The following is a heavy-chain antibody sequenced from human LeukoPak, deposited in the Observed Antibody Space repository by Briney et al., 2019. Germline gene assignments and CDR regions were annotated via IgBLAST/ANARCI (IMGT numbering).Heavy chain of an antibody. D-gene: IGHD6-25*01. CDR1: GLTFSSYA. J-gene: IGHJ4*02. V-gene: IGHV3-23*01. CDR3: AKFFDPSEGASGWTWTMDC. Sequence: GGSLRLSCAASGLTFSSYAMTWVRQTPGKGLEWVAAISGSGGTTYYADFAKGRFSISRDNSENTLYIQVYSLRAEDTAVYHCAKFFDPSEGASGWTWTMDCWGQGTLVIVSS. CDR2: ISGSGGTT.